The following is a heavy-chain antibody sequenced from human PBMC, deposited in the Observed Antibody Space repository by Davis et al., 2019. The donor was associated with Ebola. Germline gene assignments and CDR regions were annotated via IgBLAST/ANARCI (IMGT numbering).Heavy chain of an antibody. CDR2: ISGSGGST. D-gene: IGHD2-8*01. V-gene: IGHV3-23*01. Sequence: PGGSLRLSCAASGFTFSSYAMSWVRQAPGKGLEWVSAISGSGGSTYYADSVKGRFTISRDDAKNSLYLQMNSLRAEDTAVYYCARSLRDYCTCAAYWGQGTLVTVSS. J-gene: IGHJ4*02. CDR1: GFTFSSYA. CDR3: ARSLRDYCTCAAY.